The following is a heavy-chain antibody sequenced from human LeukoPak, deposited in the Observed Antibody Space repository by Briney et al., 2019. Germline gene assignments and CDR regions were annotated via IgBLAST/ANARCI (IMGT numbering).Heavy chain of an antibody. D-gene: IGHD6-13*01. CDR3: ARGLEYSSSWYAGGSFDY. Sequence: GGSLRLFCAASGFTLSSYWMHWVRQAPGKGLVWVSRINSDGRSTSYADSVKGRFTISRDNAKNTLYLQTNSLRAEDTAVYYCARGLEYSSSWYAGGSFDYWGQGTLVTVSS. CDR1: GFTLSSYW. V-gene: IGHV3-74*01. J-gene: IGHJ4*02. CDR2: INSDGRST.